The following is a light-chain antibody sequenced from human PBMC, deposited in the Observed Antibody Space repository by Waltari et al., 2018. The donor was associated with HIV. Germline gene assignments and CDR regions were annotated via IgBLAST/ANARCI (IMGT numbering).Light chain of an antibody. CDR1: QSISPY. V-gene: IGKV1-39*01. CDR2: GTS. Sequence: DIQMTQSPSSLSASVGDTVSITCRASQSISPYLSWYQQKTGTAPKLLIYGTSSLQSGVPSRFGGSGSGTHFTLSISNLQPEDFATYYCQQSYSTPMTFGGGTKVEIK. CDR3: QQSYSTPMT. J-gene: IGKJ4*01.